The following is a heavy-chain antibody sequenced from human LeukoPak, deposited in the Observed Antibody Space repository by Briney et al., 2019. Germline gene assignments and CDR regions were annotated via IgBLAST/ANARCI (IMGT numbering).Heavy chain of an antibody. V-gene: IGHV4-34*01. Sequence: PSETLSLTCAVYGGSFSGYYWSWLRQPPGKGLEWIGEINHSGSTNYNPSLKSRVTISVDTSKNQFSLKLSSVAAADAAVYYCARAIRWWGAINYWGQGTLVTVSS. CDR1: GGSFSGYY. CDR2: INHSGST. D-gene: IGHD4-23*01. J-gene: IGHJ4*02. CDR3: ARAIRWWGAINY.